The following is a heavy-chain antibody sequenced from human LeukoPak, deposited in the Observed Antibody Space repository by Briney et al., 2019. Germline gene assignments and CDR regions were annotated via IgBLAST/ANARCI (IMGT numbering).Heavy chain of an antibody. Sequence: PGGSLRLSCAASGFTVSSNYMSWVRQAPGKGLEWVSVIYSGSSTYYADSVKGRFTISRDNSKNTLYLQMNSLRAEDTAVYYCATTYYGSGSYFAFDIWGQGTMVTVSS. CDR3: ATTYYGSGSYFAFDI. CDR2: IYSGSST. CDR1: GFTVSSNY. J-gene: IGHJ3*02. V-gene: IGHV3-53*01. D-gene: IGHD3-10*01.